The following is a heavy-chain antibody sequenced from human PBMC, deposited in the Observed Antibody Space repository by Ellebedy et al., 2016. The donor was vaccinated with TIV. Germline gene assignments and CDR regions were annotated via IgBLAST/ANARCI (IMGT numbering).Heavy chain of an antibody. D-gene: IGHD1-7*01. CDR2: ISPGDSDT. V-gene: IGHV5-51*01. Sequence: GESLKISCKGSGYSFTSYWIGWVRQMPGKGLEWMGIISPGDSDTRYSPSFQGQVPISADKSISTAYLQWSSLKASDTAMYYCARTALTGTTVRWFAPWGQGTLVTVSS. J-gene: IGHJ5*02. CDR3: ARTALTGTTVRWFAP. CDR1: GYSFTSYW.